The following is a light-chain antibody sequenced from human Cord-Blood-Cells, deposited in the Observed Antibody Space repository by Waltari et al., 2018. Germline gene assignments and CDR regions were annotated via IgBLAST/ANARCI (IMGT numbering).Light chain of an antibody. Sequence: EIVMTQSPATLSVSPGERATLSGRAGQSVSSNLAGYQQKPGQAPRLLIYGTSTRATGIPARFSGSGSGTEFTLTISSLQSEDFAVYYCQQYNNWPRTFGQGTKVEIK. CDR2: GTS. CDR3: QQYNNWPRT. CDR1: QSVSSN. V-gene: IGKV3-15*01. J-gene: IGKJ1*01.